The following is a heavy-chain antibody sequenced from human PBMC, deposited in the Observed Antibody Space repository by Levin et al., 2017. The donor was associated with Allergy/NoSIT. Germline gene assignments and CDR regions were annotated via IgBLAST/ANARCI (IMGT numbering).Heavy chain of an antibody. CDR2: IGSSGSTI. CDR3: AREVGYDAFDI. CDR1: GFTFSSYE. Sequence: GGSLRLSCVASGFTFSSYEINWVRQAPGKGLEWVSYIGSSGSTIYYADSVKGRFTISRDSAKNSLYLQMNSLRAEDTAVYYCAREVGYDAFDIWGQGTMVTVSS. J-gene: IGHJ3*02. D-gene: IGHD1-26*01. V-gene: IGHV3-48*03.